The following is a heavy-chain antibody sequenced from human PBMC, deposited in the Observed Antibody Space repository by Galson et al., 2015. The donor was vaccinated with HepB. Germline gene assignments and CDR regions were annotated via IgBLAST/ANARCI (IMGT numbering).Heavy chain of an antibody. J-gene: IGHJ5*02. CDR1: GGSISSGGYY. Sequence: TLSLTCTVSGGSISSGGYYWSWIRQHPGKGLEWIGYIYYSGSTYYNPSLKSRVTISVDTSKNQFSLKLSSVTAADTAVYYCASGQWLRYGDDSNWFDPWGQGTLVTVSS. CDR2: IYYSGST. D-gene: IGHD5-12*01. CDR3: ASGQWLRYGDDSNWFDP. V-gene: IGHV4-31*03.